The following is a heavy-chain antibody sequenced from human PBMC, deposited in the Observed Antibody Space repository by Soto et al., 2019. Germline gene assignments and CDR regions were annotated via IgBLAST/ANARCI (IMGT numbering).Heavy chain of an antibody. V-gene: IGHV4-30-2*01. CDR1: GGFIIRGGFS. D-gene: IGHD6-6*01. CDR3: AGGIAARPLGY. Sequence: SETLSLTWAVSGGFIIRGGFSWIWIRQPPGKGLESIGYIYHSGSTYYNPSLKSRVTISVDRSKNQFSLKLSSVTAADTAVYYCAGGIAARPLGYWRQGTLVTVSS. J-gene: IGHJ4*02. CDR2: IYHSGST.